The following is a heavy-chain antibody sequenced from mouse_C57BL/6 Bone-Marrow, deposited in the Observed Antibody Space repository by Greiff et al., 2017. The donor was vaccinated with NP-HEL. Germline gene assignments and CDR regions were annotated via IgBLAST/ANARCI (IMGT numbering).Heavy chain of an antibody. Sequence: VQLKESGPGLVKPSQSLSLTCSVTGYSITSGYYWNWIRQFPGNKLEWMGYISYDGSNNYNPSLKNRISITRDTSKNQFFLKLNSVTTEDTATYYSARAPLLLRYDYWGQGTTLTVSS. V-gene: IGHV3-6*01. CDR3: ARAPLLLRYDY. CDR1: GYSITSGYY. CDR2: ISYDGSN. J-gene: IGHJ2*01. D-gene: IGHD1-1*01.